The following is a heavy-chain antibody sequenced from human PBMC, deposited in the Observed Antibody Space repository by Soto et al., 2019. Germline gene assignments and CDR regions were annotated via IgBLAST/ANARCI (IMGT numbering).Heavy chain of an antibody. Sequence: SVTFAVYGGSFRGYYWSWVRRSPRKGLEWIGGINHSGSTNYNPSLKSRLTISVDTSKNQFSLKLSSVTAADTALYYCVACDYGAYPPYWGQGSLDPVSP. D-gene: IGHD4-17*01. J-gene: IGHJ4*02. V-gene: IGHV4-34*01. CDR3: VACDYGAYPPY. CDR2: INHSGST. CDR1: GGSFRGYY.